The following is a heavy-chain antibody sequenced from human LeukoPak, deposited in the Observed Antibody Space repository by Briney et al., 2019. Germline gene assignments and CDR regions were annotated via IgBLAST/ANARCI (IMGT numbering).Heavy chain of an antibody. CDR1: GFTFNKDG. Sequence: PGGSLRLSCAASGFTFNKDGMSWVRQAPGKGLEWVSTANENGAETHYADSVKGRITISRDNSKNTVLLQMNSLRADDTALYYCTKGDGGWYPIDYWGQGTLVIVSS. CDR2: ANENGAET. J-gene: IGHJ4*02. CDR3: TKGDGGWYPIDY. D-gene: IGHD6-19*01. V-gene: IGHV3-23*01.